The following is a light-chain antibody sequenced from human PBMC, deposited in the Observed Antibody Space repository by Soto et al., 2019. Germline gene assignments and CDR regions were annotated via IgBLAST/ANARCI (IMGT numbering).Light chain of an antibody. V-gene: IGKV3-20*01. J-gene: IGKJ1*01. CDR2: GAS. CDR3: QQYAAWPRT. CDR1: QSVSNNY. Sequence: EVVLTQSPGTLSLSPRERATLSCRASQSVSNNYLAWYQHKPGQAPRLLIYGASNSAPGIPDRFSGSGSGPDFTLTISRLEPEDFAVYYCQQYAAWPRTFGQGTLVEVK.